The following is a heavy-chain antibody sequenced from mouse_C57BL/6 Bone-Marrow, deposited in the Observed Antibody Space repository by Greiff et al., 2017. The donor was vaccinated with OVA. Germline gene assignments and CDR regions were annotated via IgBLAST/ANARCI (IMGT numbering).Heavy chain of an antibody. CDR1: GYTFTDYY. V-gene: IGHV1-19*01. Sequence: VQLKQSGPVLVKPGASVKMSCKASGYTFTDYYMNWVKQSHGKSLEWIGVINPYNGGTSYNQKFKGKATLTVDKSSSTAYMELNSLTSEDSAVYYCARGFITTVDWYFDVWGTGTTVTVSS. D-gene: IGHD1-1*01. J-gene: IGHJ1*03. CDR2: INPYNGGT. CDR3: ARGFITTVDWYFDV.